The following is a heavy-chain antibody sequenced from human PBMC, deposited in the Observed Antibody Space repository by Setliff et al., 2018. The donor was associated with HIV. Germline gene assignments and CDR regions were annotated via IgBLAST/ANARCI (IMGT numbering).Heavy chain of an antibody. CDR2: INPSGGST. Sequence: ASVKVSCKASGYTFTSYYMHWVRQAPGQGLEWMGIINPSGGSTSYAQKFQGRVTMTRDTSTSTVYMELSSLRSEDTAVYYCARDISPQGVGATVVYWGQGTLVTVSS. V-gene: IGHV1-46*01. J-gene: IGHJ4*02. CDR3: ARDISPQGVGATVVY. CDR1: GYTFTSYY. D-gene: IGHD1-26*01.